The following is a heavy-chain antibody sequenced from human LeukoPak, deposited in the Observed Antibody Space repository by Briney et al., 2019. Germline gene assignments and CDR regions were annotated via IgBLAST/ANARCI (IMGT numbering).Heavy chain of an antibody. V-gene: IGHV3-30*02. CDR1: GFTFSSYG. CDR2: IRYDGSNK. CDR3: ASEGSITMVRGVIITVDY. Sequence: GGSLRLSCAASGFTFSSYGMHWVRQAPGKGLEWVAFIRYDGSNKYYADSVKGRFTISRDNSKNTLYLQMNSLRAEDTAVYYCASEGSITMVRGVIITVDYWGQGTLVTVSS. D-gene: IGHD3-10*01. J-gene: IGHJ4*02.